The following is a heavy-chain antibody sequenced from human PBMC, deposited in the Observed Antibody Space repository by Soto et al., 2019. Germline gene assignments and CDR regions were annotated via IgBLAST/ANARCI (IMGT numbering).Heavy chain of an antibody. Sequence: QVQLVESGGGVIQPGRSLRLSCAASGFTFSDYGIHWVRQAPGKGLEWVAVIWHDGTNEHYADSVKGRFTITRDNSRNTVYLQMNSLRAEDTALYYCTTGSYHDDFGGQGTLVTVSS. CDR2: IWHDGTNE. J-gene: IGHJ4*02. CDR3: TTGSYHDDF. V-gene: IGHV3-33*01. CDR1: GFTFSDYG. D-gene: IGHD3-10*01.